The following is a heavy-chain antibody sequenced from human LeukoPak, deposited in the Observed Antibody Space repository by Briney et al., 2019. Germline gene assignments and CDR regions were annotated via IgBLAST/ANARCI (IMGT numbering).Heavy chain of an antibody. CDR3: AREYSSGWYY. Sequence: SETLSLTCAVYGGSFSGYYWSWIRQPPGKGLEWIGSIYYSGSTYYNPSLKSRVTISVDTSKNQFSLKLSSVTAADTAVYYCAREYSSGWYYWGQGTLVTVSS. J-gene: IGHJ4*02. CDR2: IYYSGST. V-gene: IGHV4-34*01. CDR1: GGSFSGYY. D-gene: IGHD6-19*01.